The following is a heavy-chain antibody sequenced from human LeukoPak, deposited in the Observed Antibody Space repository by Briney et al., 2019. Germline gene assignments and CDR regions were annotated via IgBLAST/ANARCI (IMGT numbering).Heavy chain of an antibody. V-gene: IGHV5-51*01. CDR3: ARRRSSSAVYYYYGMDV. D-gene: IGHD6-6*01. CDR2: IYPGDSDT. Sequence: GESLKISCKGSGYSFTSYWIGWVRQMPGKGLEWMGIIYPGDSDTGYSPSFQGQVTISADKSISTAYLQWSSLKASDTAMYYCARRRSSSAVYYYYGMDVWGQGTTVTVSS. J-gene: IGHJ6*02. CDR1: GYSFTSYW.